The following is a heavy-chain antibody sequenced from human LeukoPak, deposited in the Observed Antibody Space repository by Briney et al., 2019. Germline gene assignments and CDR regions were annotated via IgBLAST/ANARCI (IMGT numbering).Heavy chain of an antibody. Sequence: GGSLRLSCAASGFTFSSYWMHWVRQAPGKGLVWVSRINTDGSSTSYADSVKGRFTISRDNAKNTLYLQMNSLRAEDTAVYYCARDGGGYYYFPDYWGQGTLVTVSS. CDR1: GFTFSSYW. V-gene: IGHV3-74*01. D-gene: IGHD3-22*01. J-gene: IGHJ4*02. CDR2: INTDGSST. CDR3: ARDGGGYYYFPDY.